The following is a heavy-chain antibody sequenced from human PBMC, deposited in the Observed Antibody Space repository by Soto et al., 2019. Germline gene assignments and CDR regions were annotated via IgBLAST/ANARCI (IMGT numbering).Heavy chain of an antibody. V-gene: IGHV3-33*01. CDR3: ARDLLGSAGHFDY. CDR1: GFIFSSFG. J-gene: IGHJ4*02. Sequence: GESLKISCAASGFIFSSFGMHWVRQAPGKGLEWVTMIWYDGSNRYYADSVKGRFTISRDNSRNTVYLQMNSLRAEDTAVYYCARDLLGSAGHFDYWGQGTLVTVSS. D-gene: IGHD6-13*01. CDR2: IWYDGSNR.